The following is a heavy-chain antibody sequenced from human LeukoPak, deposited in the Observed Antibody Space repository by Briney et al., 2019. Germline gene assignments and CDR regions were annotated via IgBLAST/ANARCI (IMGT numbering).Heavy chain of an antibody. V-gene: IGHV3-21*01. J-gene: IGHJ4*02. CDR1: GFTFSTYS. D-gene: IGHD3-3*01. Sequence: PGGSLRLSCAASGFTFSTYSMSWVRQAPGKGLEWVSSISSSSNYMYYADSVKGRFTISRDNAKNSLYLQMSSLRAEDTAVYYCARGGRALRFLEWPHTRRLDYWGQGTLVTVSS. CDR2: ISSSSNYM. CDR3: ARGGRALRFLEWPHTRRLDY.